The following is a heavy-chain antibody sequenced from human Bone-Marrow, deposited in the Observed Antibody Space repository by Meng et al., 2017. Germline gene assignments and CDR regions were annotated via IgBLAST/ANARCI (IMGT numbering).Heavy chain of an antibody. J-gene: IGHJ4*02. CDR2: IDPKSGDT. Sequence: ASVKVSCKPSGYNFPDYYIHWVRRAPGRGLEWMGRIDPKSGDTHYAQRFQGRVTMTGDTSISTAYMELSGLRSDDTAMYYCARDLILEQLGNFDYWGQGTLVTVSS. V-gene: IGHV1-2*06. D-gene: IGHD6-13*01. CDR3: ARDLILEQLGNFDY. CDR1: GYNFPDYY.